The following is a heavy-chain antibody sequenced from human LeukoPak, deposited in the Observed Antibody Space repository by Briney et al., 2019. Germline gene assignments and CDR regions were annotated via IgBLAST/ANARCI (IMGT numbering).Heavy chain of an antibody. V-gene: IGHV3-30*18. CDR1: GFTFSSYA. CDR3: AKPLTEAYFDY. CDR2: ISYDGSNK. J-gene: IGHJ4*02. D-gene: IGHD4/OR15-4a*01. Sequence: GGSLRLSCAASGFTFSSYAMSWVRQAPGKGLEWVAVISYDGSNKYYADSVKGRFTISRDNSKNTLYLQMNSLRAEDTAVYYCAKPLTEAYFDYWGQGTLVIVSS.